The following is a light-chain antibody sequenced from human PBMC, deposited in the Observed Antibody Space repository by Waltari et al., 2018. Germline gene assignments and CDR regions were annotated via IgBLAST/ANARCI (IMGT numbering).Light chain of an antibody. Sequence: DIVLTQSPDSLAVSLGERATINCKSSQSVLYSSTNKNYLAWYQQKPGQPPKLLIYWASTRESGVPDRCSGSGSGADFTLTISSLQAEDGAVYYCQQYYSTPPITFGQGTRLEIK. J-gene: IGKJ5*01. CDR1: QSVLYSSTNKNY. CDR2: WAS. V-gene: IGKV4-1*01. CDR3: QQYYSTPPIT.